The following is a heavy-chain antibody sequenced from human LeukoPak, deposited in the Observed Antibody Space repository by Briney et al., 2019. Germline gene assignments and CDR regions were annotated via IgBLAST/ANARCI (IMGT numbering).Heavy chain of an antibody. J-gene: IGHJ4*02. Sequence: GGSLRLSCAASGFTFSSYGVHWVRQAPGKGLEWVAVITHDGSNKFYADSVKGRFTISRDNSKNTLYLQMNSLRAEDTAVYYCTKDVLRSFDWLLSDCYFDSWGQGTLVTVSS. CDR2: ITHDGSNK. V-gene: IGHV3-30*18. CDR1: GFTFSSYG. D-gene: IGHD3-9*01. CDR3: TKDVLRSFDWLLSDCYFDS.